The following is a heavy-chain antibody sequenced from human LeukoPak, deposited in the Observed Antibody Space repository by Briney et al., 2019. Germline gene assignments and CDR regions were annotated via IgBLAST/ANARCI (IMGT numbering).Heavy chain of an antibody. CDR1: GGSISGYY. CDR3: ASESVALAGIDY. Sequence: PSETLPLTCTVSGGSISGYYWSWVRRPPGKGLEWIGYFYYSGATSYNPSLKSRISISLDTSQNQISLRLSSVIAADTAVYYCASESVALAGIDYWGQGALVTVSS. V-gene: IGHV4-59*08. J-gene: IGHJ4*02. CDR2: FYYSGAT. D-gene: IGHD6-19*01.